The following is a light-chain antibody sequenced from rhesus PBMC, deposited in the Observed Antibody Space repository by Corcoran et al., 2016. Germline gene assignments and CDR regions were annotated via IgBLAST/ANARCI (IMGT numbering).Light chain of an antibody. Sequence: DIQMTQSPSSLSASVGDKVTITCRASPGISSWLAWYQQKPAKAPKLLIYKASSLQSGDPSRFGGSGSGTDFPLTFSSLQPEDFATYYCLPYSSSPYSFGQGTKVEIK. CDR2: KAS. CDR3: LPYSSSPYS. V-gene: IGKV1-22*01. CDR1: PGISSW. J-gene: IGKJ2*01.